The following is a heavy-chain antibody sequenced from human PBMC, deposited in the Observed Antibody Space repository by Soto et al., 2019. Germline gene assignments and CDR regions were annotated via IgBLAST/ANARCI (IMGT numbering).Heavy chain of an antibody. CDR3: ARDRLMATAGTARHYFGLDV. J-gene: IGHJ6*02. V-gene: IGHV3-7*03. Sequence: PGGSLRLSCAASGFTFSSYWMTWFRQAPGKGPEWVADMNQDGGEKYYVDSVKGRFTISRDNAKTSLYLQMNSLRVEDTAVYYCARDRLMATAGTARHYFGLDVWGQGTTVTVSS. CDR2: MNQDGGEK. D-gene: IGHD5-18*01. CDR1: GFTFSSYW.